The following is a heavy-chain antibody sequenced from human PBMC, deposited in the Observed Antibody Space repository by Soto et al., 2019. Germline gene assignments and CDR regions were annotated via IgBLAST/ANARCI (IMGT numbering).Heavy chain of an antibody. CDR1: GGTFSTST. J-gene: IGHJ5*02. D-gene: IGHD3-22*01. CDR3: AGDPDSHYNDSHASTYP. Sequence: QVQLVQSGAEVKKPGSSVTVSCKASGGTFSTSTITWVRQAPGQGLEWMGRIIPIIGIINYAQKFQGRVTITADKFTGTAYMELTRLRSDDTAVYYCAGDPDSHYNDSHASTYPWGQGNLVTVSS. V-gene: IGHV1-69*08. CDR2: IIPIIGII.